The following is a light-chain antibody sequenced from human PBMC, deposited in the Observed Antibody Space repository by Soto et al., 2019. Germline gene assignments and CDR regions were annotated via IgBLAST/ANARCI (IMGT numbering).Light chain of an antibody. CDR2: EVS. V-gene: IGLV2-14*01. J-gene: IGLJ1*01. CDR3: RSYTSSSTYV. CDR1: SSDVGGYNY. Sequence: QSALTQPASVSGSPGQSITISCTGTSSDVGGYNYVSWYQQHPGKAPKLMISEVSNRPSGVSNRFSGSKSGNTASLTISGLQEEDEADYYCRSYTSSSTYVFRTGTKLTVL.